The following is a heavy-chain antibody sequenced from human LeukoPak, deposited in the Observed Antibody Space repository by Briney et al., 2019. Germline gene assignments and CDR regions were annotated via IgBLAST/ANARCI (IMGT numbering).Heavy chain of an antibody. CDR3: ARHADCIGDCYRS. J-gene: IGHJ4*02. CDR1: GGSIRRDGDL. CDR2: ISHGGGT. Sequence: SETLSLTCTVSGGSIRRDGDLWGWIRQPPGKGLEWSGTISHGGGTYYSPSLQSRVTLSVDTTKNQFSLKLSSVTAADTAVYYGARHADCIGDCYRSWGQGTLVTV. D-gene: IGHD2-21*02. V-gene: IGHV4-39*01.